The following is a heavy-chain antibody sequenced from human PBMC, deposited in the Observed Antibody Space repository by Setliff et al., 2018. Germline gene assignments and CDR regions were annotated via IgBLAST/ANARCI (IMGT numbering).Heavy chain of an antibody. J-gene: IGHJ5*02. CDR3: ARSYYNFWSGYHRVNWFDP. D-gene: IGHD3-3*01. V-gene: IGHV4-4*07. Sequence: PSETLSLTCTVSGGSISSYYWSWIRQPAGKGLEWIGRIYTSGSTNYNPSLKSRVTMSVDTSKNQFSLKLSSVTAADTAVYYCARSYYNFWSGYHRVNWFDPWGQGTLVTVSS. CDR2: IYTSGST. CDR1: GGSISSYY.